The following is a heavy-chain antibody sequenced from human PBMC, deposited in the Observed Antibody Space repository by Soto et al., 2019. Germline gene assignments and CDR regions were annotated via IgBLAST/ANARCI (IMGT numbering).Heavy chain of an antibody. Sequence: PGGSVRLSCAASGFTFTSYVMSWVRHAPGKGLEWVAGISGDGSTAFYADSVKGRFTISRDNAKNTVVLRMDSLRAEDTAIYYCAKDSNKYSSSLRGRYFDYWGQGTMVTVSS. V-gene: IGHV3-23*01. CDR1: GFTFTSYV. CDR3: AKDSNKYSSSLRGRYFDY. J-gene: IGHJ4*02. CDR2: ISGDGSTA. D-gene: IGHD3-22*01.